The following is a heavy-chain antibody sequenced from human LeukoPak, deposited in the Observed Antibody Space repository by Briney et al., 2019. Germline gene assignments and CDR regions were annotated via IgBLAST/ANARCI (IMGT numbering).Heavy chain of an antibody. CDR2: IYYSGST. J-gene: IGHJ4*02. CDR3: ARDARGYSYIDY. Sequence: SETLFLTCTVSGGSLSSYYWSWIRQPPGKGLEWIAYIYYSGSTNYNPSLKSRVTISVDTSKNQFSLKLSSVTAADTAVYYCARDARGYSYIDYWGQGTLVTVSS. V-gene: IGHV4-59*13. D-gene: IGHD5-18*01. CDR1: GGSLSSYY.